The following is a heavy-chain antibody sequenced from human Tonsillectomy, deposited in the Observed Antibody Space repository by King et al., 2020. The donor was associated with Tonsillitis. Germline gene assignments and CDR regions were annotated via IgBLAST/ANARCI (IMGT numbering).Heavy chain of an antibody. V-gene: IGHV3-30*18. CDR1: GLTFSTFG. CDR2: ISFDGSNK. CDR3: AKDRGDVDPGSYGMDV. D-gene: IGHD5-18*01. Sequence: VQLVESGGGVVQPGRSLRLSCAASGLTFSTFGMHWVRQAPGKGLEWVAVISFDGSNKYYADSVKGRFTISRDNSKNTLYLQMNSLRAEDMAVYYCAKDRGDVDPGSYGMDVWGQGTTVTVSS. J-gene: IGHJ6*02.